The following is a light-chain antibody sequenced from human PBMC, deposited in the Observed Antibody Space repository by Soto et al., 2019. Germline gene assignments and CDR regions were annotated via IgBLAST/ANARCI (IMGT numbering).Light chain of an antibody. J-gene: IGKJ1*01. V-gene: IGKV1-5*01. CDR1: QSISTW. CDR3: QQYNSYSGT. CDR2: DAS. Sequence: DIQMTQSPSILSASVGDRVTITCRASQSISTWLAWYQQKPGKVPKPLIYDASSLESGVPSRFSGSGSGTEFTLTISGLQPDDVATYSCQQYNSYSGTFGQGTKVEIK.